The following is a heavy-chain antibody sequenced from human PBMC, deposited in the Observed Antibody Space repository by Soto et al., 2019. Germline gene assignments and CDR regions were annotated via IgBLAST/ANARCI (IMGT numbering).Heavy chain of an antibody. CDR1: GFTFSSYA. CDR3: AKSWTDIAAAGTGDY. V-gene: IGHV3-23*01. CDR2: ISGSGGST. D-gene: IGHD6-13*01. J-gene: IGHJ4*02. Sequence: PGGSLRLSCAASGFTFSSYAMSWVRQAPGKGLEWVSAISGSGGSTYYADSVKGRFTIFRDNSKNTLYLQMNSLRAEDTAVYYCAKSWTDIAAAGTGDYWGQGTLVTVSS.